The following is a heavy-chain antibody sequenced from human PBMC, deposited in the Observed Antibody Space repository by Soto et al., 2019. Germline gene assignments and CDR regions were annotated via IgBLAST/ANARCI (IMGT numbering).Heavy chain of an antibody. J-gene: IGHJ5*02. Sequence: QVQLQESGPGLVKPSQTLSLTCTVSGGSISSGGYYWSWIRQHPGKGLEWIGYIYYRWSTYYNPSLTTRVTISVDPSKNQFSLKLSSVTAADTAVYYCAREVGRLVRTSNWFDPWGQGTLVTVSS. CDR2: IYYRWST. D-gene: IGHD6-19*01. CDR1: GGSISSGGYY. V-gene: IGHV4-31*03. CDR3: AREVGRLVRTSNWFDP.